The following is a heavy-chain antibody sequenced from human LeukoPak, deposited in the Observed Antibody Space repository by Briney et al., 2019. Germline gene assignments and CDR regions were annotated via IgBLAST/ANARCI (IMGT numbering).Heavy chain of an antibody. CDR3: ARHKGAGSRYSYSMDV. J-gene: IGHJ6*03. D-gene: IGHD6-13*01. CDR1: GFTFVTFA. V-gene: IGHV3-23*01. CDR2: ISGSGGGT. Sequence: GGSLRLSCAASGFTFVTFAMGWVRQAPGKGLERVSNISGSGGGTYYADSVKGRFTISRDNSRNTLYLQMNSLRAEDTAVYYCARHKGAGSRYSYSMDVWGKGATVTVSS.